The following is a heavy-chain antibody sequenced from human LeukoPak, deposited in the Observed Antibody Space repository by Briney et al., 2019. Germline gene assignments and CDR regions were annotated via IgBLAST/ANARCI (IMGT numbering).Heavy chain of an antibody. CDR3: ARHNGMTTYYFDY. CDR1: GGSISSSSYY. J-gene: IGHJ4*02. D-gene: IGHD2-8*01. CDR2: IYYSGST. V-gene: IGHV4-39*01. Sequence: SETLSLTCTVSGGSISSSSYYWGWIRQPPGKGLEWIGSIYYSGSTYYNPSLKSRVTISVDTSKNQFSLKLSSVTAADTAVYYCARHNGMTTYYFDYWGQGTLVTVSS.